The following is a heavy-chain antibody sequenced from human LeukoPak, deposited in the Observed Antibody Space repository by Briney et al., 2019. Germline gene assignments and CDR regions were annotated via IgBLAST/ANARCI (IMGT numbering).Heavy chain of an antibody. D-gene: IGHD3-22*01. Sequence: SETLSLTCTVSGGSISSGGYYWSWIRQHPGKGLEWIGYIYYSGSTYYNPSLKSRVTISVDTSKIQFSLKLSSVTAADTAVYYCARDLYYYDSSGHPNNWFDPWGQGTLVTVSS. J-gene: IGHJ5*02. CDR3: ARDLYYYDSSGHPNNWFDP. CDR1: GGSISSGGYY. V-gene: IGHV4-31*03. CDR2: IYYSGST.